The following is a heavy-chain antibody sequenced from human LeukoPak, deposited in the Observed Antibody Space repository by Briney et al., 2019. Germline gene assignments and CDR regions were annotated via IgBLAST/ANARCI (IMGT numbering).Heavy chain of an antibody. CDR3: ARDLSIQLWSYFDY. J-gene: IGHJ4*02. CDR1: GGSISSYY. Sequence: SETLSLTCTVSGGSISSYYWSWIRQPAGKGLEWIGRIYTSGSTNYNPSLKSQVTMSVDTSKNQFSLKLSSVTAADTAVYYCARDLSIQLWSYFDYWGQGTLVTVSS. D-gene: IGHD5-18*01. CDR2: IYTSGST. V-gene: IGHV4-4*07.